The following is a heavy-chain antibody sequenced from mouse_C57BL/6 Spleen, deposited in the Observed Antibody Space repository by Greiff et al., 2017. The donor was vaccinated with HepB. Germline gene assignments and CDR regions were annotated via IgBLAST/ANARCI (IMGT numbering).Heavy chain of an antibody. V-gene: IGHV1-80*01. CDR2: IYPGDGDT. Sequence: LEESGAELVKPGASVKISCKASGYAFSSYWMNWVKQRPGKGLEWIGQIYPGDGDTNYNGKFKGKATLTADKSSSTAYMQLSSLTSEDSAVYFCARRADYYGPYYFDYWGQGTTLTVSS. D-gene: IGHD1-1*01. CDR1: GYAFSSYW. J-gene: IGHJ2*01. CDR3: ARRADYYGPYYFDY.